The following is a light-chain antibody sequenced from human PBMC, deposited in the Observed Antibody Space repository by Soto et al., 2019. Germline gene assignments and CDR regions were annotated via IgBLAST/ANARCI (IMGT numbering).Light chain of an antibody. Sequence: QSVLTQPSSVSGSPGQSIARSCAGVRTDVDGYDYVSWYQQHPGQAPQLLIYDVYNRPSGVSHRFSGSKSGDTASLTISGLQAEDEADYYCTSYTSSTPFYVFGTGTKVTVL. V-gene: IGLV2-14*03. CDR2: DVY. CDR3: TSYTSSTPFYV. CDR1: RTDVDGYDY. J-gene: IGLJ1*01.